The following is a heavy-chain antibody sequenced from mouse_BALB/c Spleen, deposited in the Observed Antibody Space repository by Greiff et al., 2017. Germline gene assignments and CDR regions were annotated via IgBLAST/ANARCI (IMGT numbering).Heavy chain of an antibody. CDR2: INSNGGST. Sequence: EVKVVESGGGLVQPGGSLKLSCAASGFTFSSYGMSWVRQTPDKRLELVATINSNGGSTYYPDSVKGRFTISRDNAKNTLYLQMSSLKSEDTAMYYCARDLMITTVYYFDYWGQGTTLTVSS. D-gene: IGHD2-4*01. CDR3: ARDLMITTVYYFDY. V-gene: IGHV5-6-3*01. J-gene: IGHJ2*01. CDR1: GFTFSSYG.